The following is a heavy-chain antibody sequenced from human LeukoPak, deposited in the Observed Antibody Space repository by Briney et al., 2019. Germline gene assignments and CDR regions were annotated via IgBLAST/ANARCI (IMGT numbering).Heavy chain of an antibody. J-gene: IGHJ4*02. CDR2: IWYDGSNK. CDR3: ASELVSPFGTPSSGIAPFDY. V-gene: IGHV3-33*08. CDR1: GFTFSSYT. D-gene: IGHD3-22*01. Sequence: QPGRSLRLSCAASGFTFSSYTMHWVRQTPGKGLEWVAVIWYDGSNKYYADSVKGRFTISRDNSKNTLYLQMNSLRAEDTAVYYCASELVSPFGTPSSGIAPFDYWGQGTLVTVSS.